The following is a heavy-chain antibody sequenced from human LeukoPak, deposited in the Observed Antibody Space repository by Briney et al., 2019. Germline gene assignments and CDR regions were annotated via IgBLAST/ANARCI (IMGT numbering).Heavy chain of an antibody. V-gene: IGHV1-8*01. CDR1: GYTFTSYD. D-gene: IGHD3-10*01. J-gene: IGHJ4*02. CDR2: MNPNSGNT. Sequence: GVSVKVSCKASGYTFTSYDINWVRQATGQGLEWMGWMNPNSGNTGYAQKFQGRVTMTRNTSISTAYMELSSLRSEDTAVYYCARGYTPLSGEHYTDWGQGTLVTVSS. CDR3: ARGYTPLSGEHYTD.